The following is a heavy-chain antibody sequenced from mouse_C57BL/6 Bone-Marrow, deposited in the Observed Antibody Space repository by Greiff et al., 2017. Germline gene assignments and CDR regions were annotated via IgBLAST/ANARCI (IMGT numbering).Heavy chain of an antibody. D-gene: IGHD2-4*01. Sequence: VQLQQSGPELARPGASVKLSCKASGYAFSSSGISWVKQRTGKGLEWIGGIYPGGGHTYYNGKFKGKATLTADKSSSTAYMELRSLTSEDSAVYFCARGAIYDDCDHYAMDYWGQGTSVTVSS. J-gene: IGHJ4*01. CDR1: GYAFSSSG. CDR3: ARGAIYDDCDHYAMDY. CDR2: IYPGGGHT. V-gene: IGHV1-81*01.